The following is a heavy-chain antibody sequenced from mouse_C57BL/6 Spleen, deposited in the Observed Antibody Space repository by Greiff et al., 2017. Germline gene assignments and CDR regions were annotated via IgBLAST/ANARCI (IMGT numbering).Heavy chain of an antibody. CDR2: IYPGDGDT. CDR3: ARKRDITTVVDY. J-gene: IGHJ2*01. V-gene: IGHV1-82*01. CDR1: GYAFSSSW. Sequence: QVQLQQSGPELVKPGASVKISCKASGYAFSSSWMNWVKQRPGKGLEWIGRIYPGDGDTNYNGKFKGKATLTADKSSSTAYMQLSSLTSEDSAVYFRARKRDITTVVDYWGQGTTLTVSS. D-gene: IGHD1-1*01.